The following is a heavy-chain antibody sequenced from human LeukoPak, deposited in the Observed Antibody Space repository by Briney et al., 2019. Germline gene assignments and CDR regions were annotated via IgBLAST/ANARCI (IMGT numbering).Heavy chain of an antibody. J-gene: IGHJ4*02. CDR2: ISSSSSYI. V-gene: IGHV3-21*01. D-gene: IGHD2-2*01. CDR1: GFTFSSYS. Sequence: PGGSLRLSCAASGFTFSSYSMNWVRQAPGKGLEWVSSISSSSSYIYYADSVKGRFTISRDNAKNSLYLQMNSLRAEDTAVYYCARDLLGYCSSTSCLRATGDYWGQGTLVTVSS. CDR3: ARDLLGYCSSTSCLRATGDY.